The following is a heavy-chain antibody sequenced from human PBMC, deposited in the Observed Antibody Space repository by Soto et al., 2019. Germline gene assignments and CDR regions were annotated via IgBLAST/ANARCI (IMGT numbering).Heavy chain of an antibody. CDR3: AREGYYSGSGTYSPPRYYGMDV. CDR1: SYTFSSYG. J-gene: IGHJ6*02. CDR2: ISDYNGNT. D-gene: IGHD3-10*01. V-gene: IGHV1-18*01. Sequence: QVQLVQSGAEVKRAGASVKVSCKASSYTFSSYGLSWVRQAPGQGLEWMGWISDYNGNTHYAQKFQGRVIMTTDTSTRTSYMELRSLRSDDTAVYFCAREGYYSGSGTYSPPRYYGMDVWGQGTTVTVSS.